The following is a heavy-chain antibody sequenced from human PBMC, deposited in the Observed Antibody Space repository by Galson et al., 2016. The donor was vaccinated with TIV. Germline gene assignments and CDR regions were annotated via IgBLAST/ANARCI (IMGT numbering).Heavy chain of an antibody. CDR1: GGPFRSYA. V-gene: IGHV1-69*13. Sequence: SVKVSCKASGGPFRSYAISWVRQAPGQGLEWMGGIIAIFGVANYAQEFQGRVTITADEPTSTAYMELSSLRSEDTAVYYCARGPYYYHSYMYVWGHGTLVTVSS. CDR2: IIAIFGVA. J-gene: IGHJ4*01. CDR3: ARGPYYYHSYMYV. D-gene: IGHD3-16*01.